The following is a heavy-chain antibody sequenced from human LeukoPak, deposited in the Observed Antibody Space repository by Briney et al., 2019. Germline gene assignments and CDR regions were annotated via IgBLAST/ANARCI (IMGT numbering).Heavy chain of an antibody. CDR3: ATGLAAADLFDY. V-gene: IGHV1-24*01. D-gene: IGHD6-13*01. CDR2: FDPEDGET. Sequence: ASVKVSCKVSGYTLTELSMHWVRQAPGKGLEWMGGFDPEDGETIYAQKFQGRVTMTEDTSTDTAYMELSSLRSEDTAVYYCATGLAAADLFDYWGQGTLVTVSP. CDR1: GYTLTELS. J-gene: IGHJ4*02.